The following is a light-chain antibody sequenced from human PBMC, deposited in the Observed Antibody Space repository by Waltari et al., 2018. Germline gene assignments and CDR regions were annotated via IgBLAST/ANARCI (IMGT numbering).Light chain of an antibody. CDR3: QKYVSLPAT. CDR1: QSVSRS. CDR2: AAS. Sequence: IVLTQSPGTLSLSPGEGATLSCRASQSVSRSLAWYRQKPGQAPRLLIYAASTRATGIPDRFSGSGSGTDFRRTISRLEPEDFAVYYCQKYVSLPATFGQGTTVEIK. V-gene: IGKV3-20*01. J-gene: IGKJ1*01.